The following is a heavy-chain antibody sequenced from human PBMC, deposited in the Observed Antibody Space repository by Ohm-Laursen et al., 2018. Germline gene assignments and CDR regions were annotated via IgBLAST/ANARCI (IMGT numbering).Heavy chain of an antibody. J-gene: IGHJ5*02. CDR3: ARDLYDFWNRGWFDP. D-gene: IGHD3-3*01. CDR1: GGSISCYY. Sequence: SDTLSLTCSVSGGSISCYYWSWIRQPPGKGLEWIGYIYYSGSTNYNPSLKSRVTISVDTSKNQFSLKLSSVTAADTAVYYCARDLYDFWNRGWFDPWGQGTLVTVSS. V-gene: IGHV4-59*12. CDR2: IYYSGST.